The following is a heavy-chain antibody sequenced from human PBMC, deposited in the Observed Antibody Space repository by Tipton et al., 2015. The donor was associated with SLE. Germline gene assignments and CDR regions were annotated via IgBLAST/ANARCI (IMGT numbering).Heavy chain of an antibody. CDR3: ARDRAVAGTGLDY. Sequence: SLRLSCAASGFNFSSYGMHWVRPAPGKGLEWVAVIWYDGSNKYYADSVKGRFTISRDNSKNTLYLQMNSLRAEDTAVYYCARDRAVAGTGLDYWGQGTLVTVPS. J-gene: IGHJ4*02. D-gene: IGHD6-19*01. CDR2: IWYDGSNK. CDR1: GFNFSSYG. V-gene: IGHV3-33*08.